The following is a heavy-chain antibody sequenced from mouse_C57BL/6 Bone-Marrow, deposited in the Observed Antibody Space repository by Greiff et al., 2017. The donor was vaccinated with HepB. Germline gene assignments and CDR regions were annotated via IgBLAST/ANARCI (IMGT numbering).Heavy chain of an antibody. J-gene: IGHJ1*03. CDR2: IDPSDSET. V-gene: IGHV1-52*01. D-gene: IGHD1-1*01. CDR1: GYTFTSYW. CDR3: AKGYYGMRWYFDV. Sequence: QVQLQQPGAELVRPGSSVKLSCKASGYTFTSYWMHWVKQRPIQGLEWIGNIDPSDSETHYNQKFKDKATLTVDKSSSTAYMQLSSLTSEDTAVYYCAKGYYGMRWYFDVWGTGTTVTVSS.